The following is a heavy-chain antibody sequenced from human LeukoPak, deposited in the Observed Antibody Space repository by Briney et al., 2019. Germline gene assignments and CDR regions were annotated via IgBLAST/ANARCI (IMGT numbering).Heavy chain of an antibody. CDR1: GGSISSYH. D-gene: IGHD5-24*01. Sequence: PSETLSLTCTVSGGSISSYHWSWIRQPPGKGLEWIAYIYYSGSTNYNPSLKSRVTISLDTSKNQFFLKLSSVTAADTAIYYCARVGGYNDAFDIWGQGTMVTVSS. CDR2: IYYSGST. V-gene: IGHV4-59*01. J-gene: IGHJ3*02. CDR3: ARVGGYNDAFDI.